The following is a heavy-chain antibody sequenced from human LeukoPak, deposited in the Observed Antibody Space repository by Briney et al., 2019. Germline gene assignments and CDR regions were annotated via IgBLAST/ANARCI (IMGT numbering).Heavy chain of an antibody. CDR2: IYTSGST. CDR1: GGSISSYY. CDR3: ARDSYDFWSGYATWFDY. Sequence: SETLSLTCTVSGGSISSYYWSWIRQPAGKGLEWIGRIYTSGSTNYNPSLKSRVTMSVDTSKNQFSLKLSSVTAADTAVYYCARDSYDFWSGYATWFDYWGQGTLVTVSS. J-gene: IGHJ4*02. V-gene: IGHV4-4*07. D-gene: IGHD3-3*01.